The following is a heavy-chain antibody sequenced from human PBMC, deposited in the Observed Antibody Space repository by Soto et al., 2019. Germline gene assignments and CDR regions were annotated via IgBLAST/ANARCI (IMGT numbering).Heavy chain of an antibody. J-gene: IGHJ4*02. CDR2: ISAYNGNT. CDR1: GYTFTSYG. V-gene: IGHV1-18*01. CDR3: ARDVPPVTTGGSDY. D-gene: IGHD4-17*01. Sequence: QVQLVQSGVEVEKPGASVKVSCKASGYTFTSYGVSWVRQAPGQGLEWMGWISAYNGNTNYAQKFQGRVTMTTDTSTSTAYMELRSLRSDDTAVYYCARDVPPVTTGGSDYWGQGTLVTVSS.